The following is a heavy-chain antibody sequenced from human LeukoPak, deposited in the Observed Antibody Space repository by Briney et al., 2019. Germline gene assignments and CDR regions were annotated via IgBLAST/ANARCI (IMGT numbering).Heavy chain of an antibody. CDR1: GASISNYY. J-gene: IGHJ4*02. Sequence: SETLSLTCTVSGASISNYYWNWIRQPAGKGLEWVGRIYNSGMTKNNRALGSRVTMSVDTSKNQLSLELPSLIAADTAVYFCARDLGGCVVDSWGQGVLVTVSS. D-gene: IGHD3-16*01. CDR2: IYNSGMT. CDR3: ARDLGGCVVDS. V-gene: IGHV4-4*07.